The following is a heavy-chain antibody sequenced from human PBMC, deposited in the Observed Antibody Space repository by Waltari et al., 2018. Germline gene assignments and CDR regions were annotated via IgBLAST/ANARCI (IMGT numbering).Heavy chain of an antibody. V-gene: IGHV3-30*02. D-gene: IGHD4-17*01. J-gene: IGHJ4*02. CDR1: GFTFSTYG. Sequence: QVQLVESGGGVVQPGGSLRLSCAESGFTFSTYGMHWVRQAPGKGREWVAFIRYDGSNKYYADSVKGRFTISRDNSKNTLYLQMNSLRAEDTAVYYCAKDGDYGDYLPDYWGQGTLVTVSS. CDR2: IRYDGSNK. CDR3: AKDGDYGDYLPDY.